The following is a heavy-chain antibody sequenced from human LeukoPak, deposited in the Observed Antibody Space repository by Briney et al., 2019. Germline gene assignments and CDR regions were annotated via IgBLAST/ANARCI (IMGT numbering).Heavy chain of an antibody. CDR1: GFTFSSYA. CDR3: ASWGGGEWELPCPCDY. V-gene: IGHV3-30*04. J-gene: IGHJ4*02. CDR2: ISYDGSNK. Sequence: PGRSLRLSCAASGFTFSSYAMHWVRQAPGKGLEWVAVISYDGSNKYYTDSVKGRFTISRDNAKNSLYLQMNSLRAEDTAVYYCASWGGGEWELPCPCDYWGQGTLVTVSS. D-gene: IGHD1-26*01.